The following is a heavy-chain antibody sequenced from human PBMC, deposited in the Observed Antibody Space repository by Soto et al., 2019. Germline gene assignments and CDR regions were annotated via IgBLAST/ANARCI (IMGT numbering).Heavy chain of an antibody. CDR1: GYTFTSYG. J-gene: IGHJ3*02. V-gene: IGHV1-18*01. CDR2: ISAYNGNT. D-gene: IGHD2-21*02. Sequence: GASVKVSCKASGYTFTSYGISWVRQAPGQGLEWMGWISAYNGNTNYAQKLQGRVTMTTYTSTSTAYMELRSLRSDDTAVYYCARTTYCGGDCEAFDIWGQGTMVTVSS. CDR3: ARTTYCGGDCEAFDI.